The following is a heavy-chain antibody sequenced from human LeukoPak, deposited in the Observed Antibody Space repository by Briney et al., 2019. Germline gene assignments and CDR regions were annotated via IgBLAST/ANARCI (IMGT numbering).Heavy chain of an antibody. CDR1: GXILRSHA. D-gene: IGHD1-1*01. CDR3: VKDNEAGGSPFDR. V-gene: IGHV3-64D*06. CDR2: ISDNGGST. Sequence: PGGSLRLSCSASGXILRSHAMHWVRQAPGKGQEYVSRISDNGGSTYYADSVKGRFTISRDNSKNTLYLQMSSLRAVDTAVYYCVKDNEAGGSPFDRWGQGTLVTVSS. J-gene: IGHJ4*02.